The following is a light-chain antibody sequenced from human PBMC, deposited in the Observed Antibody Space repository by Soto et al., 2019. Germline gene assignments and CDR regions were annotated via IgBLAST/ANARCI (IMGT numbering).Light chain of an antibody. CDR2: AAS. CDR1: ESIYNW. Sequence: DIQMTRSPSTLSAAVGDTVTITCRASESIYNWLAWYQQKPGKAPKLLIFAASTLVRGVPSRFSGRGSGTEFTTPVSSLLAADYATFYCQQYHNDWPSGPGTKVDI. CDR3: QQYHNDWP. J-gene: IGKJ1*01. V-gene: IGKV1-5*01.